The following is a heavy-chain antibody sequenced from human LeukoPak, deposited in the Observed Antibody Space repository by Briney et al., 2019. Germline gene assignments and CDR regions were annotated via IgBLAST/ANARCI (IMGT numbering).Heavy chain of an antibody. D-gene: IGHD3-3*01. Sequence: PGGSLRLSCAASGFTFSSYSMHWVRQAPGKGLEWVSSISSSSSYIYYADSVKGRFTISRDNAKSSLYLQMNSLRAEDTAVYYCARCRVNGQEWYIDYWGQGTLVTVSS. CDR1: GFTFSSYS. J-gene: IGHJ4*02. CDR2: ISSSSSYI. CDR3: ARCRVNGQEWYIDY. V-gene: IGHV3-21*01.